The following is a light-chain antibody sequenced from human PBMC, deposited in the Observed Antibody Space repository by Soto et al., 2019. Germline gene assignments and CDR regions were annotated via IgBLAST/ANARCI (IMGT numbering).Light chain of an antibody. CDR1: RSNIGNNA. J-gene: IGLJ2*01. Sequence: QSVLTQPPSVSEAPRQRVTISCSGSRSNIGNNAVNWYQQFPGKAPKLLIYYDDLLSSGVSDRFSGSKSGTSASLAISGLQSEDEAEYYCASWDDSLNGVVFGGGTKLTVL. V-gene: IGLV1-36*01. CDR2: YDD. CDR3: ASWDDSLNGVV.